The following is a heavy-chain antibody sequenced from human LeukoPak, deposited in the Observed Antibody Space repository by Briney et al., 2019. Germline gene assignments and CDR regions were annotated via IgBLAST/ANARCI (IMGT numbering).Heavy chain of an antibody. Sequence: PSETLSLTCAVYGGSFSGYYWSWIRQPPGKGLEWIGSLYYSGSTYYNPSLKSRVTISVDTSKNQLSLKLSSVTAADTAVYYCARHGERGYSYGHDYWGQGTPVTVSS. D-gene: IGHD5-18*01. V-gene: IGHV4-34*01. CDR1: GGSFSGYY. CDR3: ARHGERGYSYGHDY. CDR2: LYYSGST. J-gene: IGHJ4*02.